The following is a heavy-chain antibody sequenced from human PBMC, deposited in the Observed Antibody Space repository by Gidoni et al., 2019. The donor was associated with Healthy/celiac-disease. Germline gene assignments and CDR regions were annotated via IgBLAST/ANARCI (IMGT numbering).Heavy chain of an antibody. CDR3: AKDDRWELLRDYYFDY. D-gene: IGHD1-26*01. CDR2: ISGSGGST. J-gene: IGHJ4*02. V-gene: IGHV3-23*01. CDR1: GFTFSSYA. Sequence: EVQLLESGGGLVQPGGSLRPSCAASGFTFSSYAMSWVRQAPGKGLAWVSAISGSGGSTYYADSVKGRFTISRDNSKNTLYLQMNSLRAEDTAVYYCAKDDRWELLRDYYFDYWGQGTLVTVSS.